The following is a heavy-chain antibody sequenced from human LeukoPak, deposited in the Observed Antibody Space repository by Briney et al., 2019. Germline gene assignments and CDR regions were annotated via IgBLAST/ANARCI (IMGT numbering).Heavy chain of an antibody. V-gene: IGHV4-59*08. CDR2: IYYSGST. CDR1: GGSFSGYY. CDR3: ARRGRVGAIPVAFDI. J-gene: IGHJ3*02. Sequence: PSETLSLTCAVYGGSFSGYYWSWIRQPPGKGLEWIGYIYYSGSTNYNPSLKSRVTISVDTSKNQFSLKLSSVTAADTAVYYCARRGRVGAIPVAFDIWGQGTMVTVSS. D-gene: IGHD1-26*01.